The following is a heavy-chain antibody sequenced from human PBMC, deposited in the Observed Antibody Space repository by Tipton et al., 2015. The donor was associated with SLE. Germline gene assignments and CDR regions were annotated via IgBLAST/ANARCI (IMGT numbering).Heavy chain of an antibody. D-gene: IGHD6-6*01. CDR2: IRYDGSNK. V-gene: IGHV3-30*02. Sequence: SLRLSCAASGFTFSSYGMHWVRQAPGKGLEWVAFIRYDGSNKYYADSVKGRFTISRDNSKNTLYLQMNSLRAEDTAVYYCAKDLEQLVPGDYWGQGTLVTVSS. J-gene: IGHJ4*02. CDR1: GFTFSSYG. CDR3: AKDLEQLVPGDY.